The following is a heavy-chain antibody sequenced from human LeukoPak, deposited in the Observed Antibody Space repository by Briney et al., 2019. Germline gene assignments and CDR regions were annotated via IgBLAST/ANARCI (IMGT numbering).Heavy chain of an antibody. V-gene: IGHV3-30*18. CDR1: GFTFSSYG. CDR2: ISYDGSNK. D-gene: IGHD2-21*01. Sequence: GRSLRLSCAASGFTFSSYGMHWVRQAPGKGLEWVAVISYDGSNKYYADSVKGRFTISRDSSKNTLYLQMNSLRAEDTAVYYCAKGTVVYCDYWGQGTLVTVSS. CDR3: AKGTVVYCDY. J-gene: IGHJ4*02.